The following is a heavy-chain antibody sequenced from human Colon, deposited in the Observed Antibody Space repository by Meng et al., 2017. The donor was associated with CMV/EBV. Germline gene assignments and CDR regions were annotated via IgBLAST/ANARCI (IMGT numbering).Heavy chain of an antibody. CDR3: SRGADPYKSGIY. V-gene: IGHV4-34*01. Sequence: QVQVPQVGPGLLRPSETLSLTCTVYGGSLSGYYWTWIRQPPGKGLEWIGEIHHSGSTFYNPSLNNRVSISVDTSKNQFSLNLRSVTAADTAVYYCSRGADPYKSGIYWGQGALVTVSS. CDR2: IHHSGST. CDR1: GGSLSGYY. D-gene: IGHD5-24*01. J-gene: IGHJ4*02.